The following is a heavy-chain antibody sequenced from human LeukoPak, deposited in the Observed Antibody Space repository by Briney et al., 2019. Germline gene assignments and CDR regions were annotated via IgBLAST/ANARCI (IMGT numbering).Heavy chain of an antibody. CDR2: INPNSGGT. CDR3: ARAYSNPFAFDI. D-gene: IGHD4-11*01. Sequence: ASVKVSCKASGYTFTGYYMHWVRQAPGQGLEWMAWINPNSGGTNYAQKFQGRVTMTRDTSISTAYMELSRLRSDDTAVYYCARAYSNPFAFDIWGQGTMVTVSS. CDR1: GYTFTGYY. J-gene: IGHJ3*02. V-gene: IGHV1-2*02.